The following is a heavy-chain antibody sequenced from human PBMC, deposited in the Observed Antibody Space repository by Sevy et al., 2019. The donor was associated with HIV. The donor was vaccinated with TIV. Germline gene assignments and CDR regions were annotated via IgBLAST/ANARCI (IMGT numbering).Heavy chain of an antibody. CDR3: ARGTRGVVDS. CDR1: GFTSNNFW. CDR2: INSDGEST. J-gene: IGHJ4*02. V-gene: IGHV3-74*01. Sequence: GGSLRFSCAASGFTSNNFWLHWVRQAPGKGLVWVSRINSDGESTGYADFVKGRFTISRDNAKNTAYLQMNSLRADDTAIYYCARGTRGVVDSWGQRTLVTVSS. D-gene: IGHD3-10*01.